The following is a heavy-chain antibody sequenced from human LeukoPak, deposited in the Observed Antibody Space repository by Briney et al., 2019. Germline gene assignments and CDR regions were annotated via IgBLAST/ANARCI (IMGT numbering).Heavy chain of an antibody. J-gene: IGHJ4*02. CDR2: ISSIGSTI. CDR3: ARGGDILCGGDCYSGDY. Sequence: GGPLRLSCAPSVFTFIIYEMNLVRQAPRKVLDCVSYISSIGSTIFYADSVNVPFTISRSNAKNSLYLQINILSAEDSSFYYCARGGDILCGGDCYSGDYCGQGSLVTVSS. V-gene: IGHV3-48*03. D-gene: IGHD2-21*02. CDR1: VFTFIIYE.